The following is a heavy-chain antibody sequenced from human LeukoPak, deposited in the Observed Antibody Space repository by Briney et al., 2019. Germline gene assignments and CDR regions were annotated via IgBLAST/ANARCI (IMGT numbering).Heavy chain of an antibody. V-gene: IGHV4-38-2*02. D-gene: IGHD1-14*01. CDR3: ARDFWGTRGSTNWFDP. CDR1: GYSISSGYY. CDR2: ISHSGST. J-gene: IGHJ5*02. Sequence: PSETLSLTCTVSGYSISSGYYWGWIRQPPGKGLEWIGSISHSGSTYYKPSLKSRVTISVDTSKNQFSLQLNSVTAEDTAVYYCARDFWGTRGSTNWFDPWGQGTLVTVSS.